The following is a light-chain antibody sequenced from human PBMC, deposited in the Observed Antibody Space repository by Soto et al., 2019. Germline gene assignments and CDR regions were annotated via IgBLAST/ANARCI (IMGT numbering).Light chain of an antibody. CDR2: RAS. CDR3: QQYTHWPGT. Sequence: EIVMTQSPVTLSVSPGEKATFSCRASQSVTNNLAWYQQTPGQAPRLLIYRASTRATGVPVRFSGSGSGTQFTLTISSLQSEDFAIYFCQQYTHWPGTFGQGTKVEIK. J-gene: IGKJ1*01. CDR1: QSVTNN. V-gene: IGKV3D-15*01.